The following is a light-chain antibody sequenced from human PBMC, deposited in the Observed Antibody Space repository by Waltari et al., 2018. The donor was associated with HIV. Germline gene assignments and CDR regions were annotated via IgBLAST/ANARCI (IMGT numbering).Light chain of an antibody. V-gene: IGLV1-47*01. CDR2: RNN. CDR3: AAWDDSLSVYV. CDR1: SPNIGSNY. J-gene: IGLJ1*01. Sequence: QSVLTQPPSASGTPGPRVPIPCSGSSPNIGSNYGYWYQQLPGTAPKLLIYRNNQRPSGVPDRFSGSTSGTSASLAISGLRSEDEADYFCAAWDDSLSVYVFGTGTKVTVL.